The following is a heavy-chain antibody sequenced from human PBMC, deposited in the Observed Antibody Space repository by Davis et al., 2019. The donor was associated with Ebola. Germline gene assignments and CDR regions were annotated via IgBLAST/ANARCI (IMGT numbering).Heavy chain of an antibody. D-gene: IGHD3-16*02. CDR1: GFTFYSYT. Sequence: GESLKISCSVSGFTFYSYTMHWVRQAPGKGLEYISSISSDGRDTHYYGDSMKGRFTISRDISKNTLYLQMTSLRLEDTALYYCVKDKVGYTGMDVWGQGTTVTVSS. CDR2: ISSDGRDT. V-gene: IGHV3-64D*06. CDR3: VKDKVGYTGMDV. J-gene: IGHJ6*02.